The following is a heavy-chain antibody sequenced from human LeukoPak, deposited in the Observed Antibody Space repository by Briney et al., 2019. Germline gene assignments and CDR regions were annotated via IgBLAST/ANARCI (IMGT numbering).Heavy chain of an antibody. J-gene: IGHJ4*02. CDR3: ARGCSSTSCYLRDFDY. V-gene: IGHV3-7*01. CDR1: GFTFTGYW. Sequence: PGGSLRLSCAASGFTFTGYWMSWVRQAPGKGLEWVANIKQSGSEKYYVDSVKGRFTISRDNAKNALFLQMNSLRAEDTAVYYCARGCSSTSCYLRDFDYWGQGTLVTVSS. D-gene: IGHD2-2*01. CDR2: IKQSGSEK.